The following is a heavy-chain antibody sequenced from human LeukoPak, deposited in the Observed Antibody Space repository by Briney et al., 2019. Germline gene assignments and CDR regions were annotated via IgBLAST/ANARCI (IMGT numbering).Heavy chain of an antibody. CDR2: INSDGSST. D-gene: IGHD6-19*01. CDR3: ARVDSSGWLIYGMDV. J-gene: IGHJ6*02. CDR1: GFTFSNYW. Sequence: GGSLRLSCAASGFTFSNYWMHWVRQAPGKGLVWVSRINSDGSSTRYADSVKGRFTISRDNAKNTLYLQMNSLRAEDTAVYYCARVDSSGWLIYGMDVWGQGTTVTVSS. V-gene: IGHV3-74*01.